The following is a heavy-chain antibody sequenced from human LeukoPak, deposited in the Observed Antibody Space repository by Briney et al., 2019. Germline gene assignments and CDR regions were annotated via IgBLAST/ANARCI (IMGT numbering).Heavy chain of an antibody. J-gene: IGHJ4*02. V-gene: IGHV4-31*03. Sequence: SETLSLTCTVSGGSISSGAYYWTWIRQHPGKGLEWIGHIHYRGTTYYNPSLQSRVTISPDTSKNQFSLKLNSVTAADTAVYYCAGGRDAYKTGYWGQGTLVTVSS. CDR1: GGSISSGAYY. CDR3: AGGRDAYKTGY. D-gene: IGHD5-24*01. CDR2: IHYRGTT.